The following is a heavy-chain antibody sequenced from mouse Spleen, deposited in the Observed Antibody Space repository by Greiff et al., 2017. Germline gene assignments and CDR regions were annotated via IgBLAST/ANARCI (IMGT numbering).Heavy chain of an antibody. V-gene: IGHV1-15*01. CDR1: GYTFTDYE. Sequence: SGAELVRPGASVTLSCKASGYTFTDYEMHWVKQTPVHGLEWIGAIDPETGGTAYNQKFKGKAILTADKSSSTAYMELRSLTSEDSAVYYCTRWTNWDRVYFDYWGQGTTLTVSS. CDR3: TRWTNWDRVYFDY. J-gene: IGHJ2*01. CDR2: IDPETGGT. D-gene: IGHD4-1*01.